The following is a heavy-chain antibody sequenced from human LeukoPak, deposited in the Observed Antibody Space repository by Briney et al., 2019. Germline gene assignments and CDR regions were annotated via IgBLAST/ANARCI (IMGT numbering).Heavy chain of an antibody. V-gene: IGHV3-30*02. Sequence: PGGSLRLSCAASGFTFSSYGMHWVRQAPGKGLEWVAFIRYDGSNKYYADSVKGRFTISRDNSKNTLYLQMNSLRAEDTAVYYCAKTGPDDGYSSGWGTGPFDYWGQGTLVTVSS. J-gene: IGHJ4*02. CDR1: GFTFSSYG. CDR3: AKTGPDDGYSSGWGTGPFDY. D-gene: IGHD6-19*01. CDR2: IRYDGSNK.